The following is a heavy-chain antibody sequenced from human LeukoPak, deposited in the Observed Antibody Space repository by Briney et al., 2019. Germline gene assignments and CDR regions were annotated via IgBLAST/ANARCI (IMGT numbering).Heavy chain of an antibody. CDR1: GFTFDDYG. V-gene: IGHV3-20*04. D-gene: IGHD1/OR15-1a*01. Sequence: GGSLRLSCAASGFTFDDYGMSWVRQAPGKGLEWVSGINWSGGRTGYADSLKGRFTTSRDNAKNTLYLQMNSLRDEDTALYYCARDLTTSDNWGQGTLVTASS. CDR2: INWSGGRT. J-gene: IGHJ4*02. CDR3: ARDLTTSDN.